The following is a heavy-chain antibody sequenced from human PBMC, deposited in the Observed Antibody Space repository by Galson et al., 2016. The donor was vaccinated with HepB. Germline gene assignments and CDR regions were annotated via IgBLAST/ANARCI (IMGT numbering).Heavy chain of an antibody. V-gene: IGHV3-9*01. Sequence: SLRLSCAASGLTFDEYAMHWVRQAPGKGLEWVSGISWSGASTASADDVKGRFTISRENAKKSLYLQMNSLRPEDTALYYCVKDRRDSGWVEAAFDIWGQGTMVIVSS. CDR3: VKDRRDSGWVEAAFDI. CDR2: ISWSGAST. D-gene: IGHD6-19*01. CDR1: GLTFDEYA. J-gene: IGHJ3*02.